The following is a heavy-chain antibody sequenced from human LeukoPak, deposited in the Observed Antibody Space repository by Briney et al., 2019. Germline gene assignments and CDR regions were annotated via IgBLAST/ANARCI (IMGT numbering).Heavy chain of an antibody. CDR3: AREVREMATINFPFDY. CDR1: GYTFTGYY. CDR2: INPNSGGT. D-gene: IGHD5-24*01. V-gene: IGHV1-2*02. J-gene: IGHJ4*02. Sequence: GASVKVSCKASGYTFTGYYMHWVRQAPGQGLEWMGWINPNSGGTNYAQKFQSRVTMTRDTSISTAYMELSRLRSDDTAVYYCAREVREMATINFPFDYWGQGTLVTVSS.